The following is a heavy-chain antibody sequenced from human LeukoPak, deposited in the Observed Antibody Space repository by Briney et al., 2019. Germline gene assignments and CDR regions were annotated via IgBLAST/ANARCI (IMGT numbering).Heavy chain of an antibody. Sequence: GGSLRLSCAASGFTFSSYWMSWVRQAPGKGLEWVANIKQDGSEKYYVDSVKGRFTISRDNAKNSLYLQMNSLRAEDTAMYYCARVGASPYYYFDYWGQGTLVTVSS. D-gene: IGHD1-26*01. CDR1: GFTFSSYW. CDR2: IKQDGSEK. CDR3: ARVGASPYYYFDY. V-gene: IGHV3-7*01. J-gene: IGHJ4*02.